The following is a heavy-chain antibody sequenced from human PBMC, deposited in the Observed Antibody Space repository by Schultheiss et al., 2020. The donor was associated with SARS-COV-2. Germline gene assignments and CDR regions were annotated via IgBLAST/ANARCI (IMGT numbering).Heavy chain of an antibody. V-gene: IGHV4-34*01. CDR2: IDHSGST. Sequence: SETLSLTCGVSGGSFTGAYWTWVRQSPVQGLEWIGEIDHSGSTNFNPSLRSRIIMAVDTSKRQFSLNMSSVTAADTAVYYCARGPEAARPKYYFGLDVWGQGTTVTVSS. CDR3: ARGPEAARPKYYFGLDV. J-gene: IGHJ6*02. D-gene: IGHD6-6*01. CDR1: GGSFTGAY.